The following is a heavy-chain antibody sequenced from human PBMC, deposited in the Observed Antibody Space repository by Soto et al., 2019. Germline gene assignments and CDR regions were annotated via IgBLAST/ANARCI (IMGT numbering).Heavy chain of an antibody. D-gene: IGHD5-12*01. J-gene: IGHJ6*02. V-gene: IGHV1-3*01. Sequence: ASVKVSCKASGYTFTSYAMHWVRQAPGQRLGCMGWINAGNGNTKYSQKFQGRVTITRDTSASTAYMELSSLRSEDTAVYYCAREQGGYGGYDYYYYGMDVWGQGTTVTVSS. CDR3: AREQGGYGGYDYYYYGMDV. CDR1: GYTFTSYA. CDR2: INAGNGNT.